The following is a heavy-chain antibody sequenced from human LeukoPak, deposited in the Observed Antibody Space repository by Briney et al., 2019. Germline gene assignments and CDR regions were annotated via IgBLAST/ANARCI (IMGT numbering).Heavy chain of an antibody. CDR2: VYTGGST. CDR1: GGSISSYY. J-gene: IGHJ3*02. Sequence: SETLSLTCTVSGGSISSYYWSWIRQPAGKGLEWIGRVYTGGSTHYNPSLKTRLTMSVDTSKNQFSLKLTSVTAADTAVYYCARLITGTTTAIDIWGQGTMVTVSS. CDR3: ARLITGTTTAIDI. D-gene: IGHD1-7*01. V-gene: IGHV4-4*07.